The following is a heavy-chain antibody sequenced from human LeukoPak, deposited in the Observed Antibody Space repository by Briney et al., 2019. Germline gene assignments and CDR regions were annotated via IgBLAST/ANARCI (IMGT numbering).Heavy chain of an antibody. CDR1: GFTFSDYY. D-gene: IGHD6-19*01. J-gene: IGHJ4*02. Sequence: GGSQRLSCAASGFTFSDYYMCWIRQAPGKGLEWVSYISSSSSYTNYADSVKGRFTISRDNAKNSLYLQMNSLRAEDTAVYYCAREGGSGWPPYYFDYWGQGTLVTVSS. CDR2: ISSSSSYT. V-gene: IGHV3-11*06. CDR3: AREGGSGWPPYYFDY.